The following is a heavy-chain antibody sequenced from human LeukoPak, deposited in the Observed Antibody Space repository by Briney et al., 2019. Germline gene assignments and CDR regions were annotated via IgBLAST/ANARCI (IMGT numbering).Heavy chain of an antibody. D-gene: IGHD3-3*01. CDR1: GYTFTSYG. CDR2: ISAYNGNT. J-gene: IGHJ4*02. CDR3: ARIELYYDFWSGQDY. Sequence: ASVKVSCKASGYTFTSYGISWVRQAPGQGLEWMGWISAYNGNTNYAQKLQGRVTMTTDTSTSTAYMELRSPRSDDTAVYYCARIELYYDFWSGQDYWGQGTLVTVSS. V-gene: IGHV1-18*01.